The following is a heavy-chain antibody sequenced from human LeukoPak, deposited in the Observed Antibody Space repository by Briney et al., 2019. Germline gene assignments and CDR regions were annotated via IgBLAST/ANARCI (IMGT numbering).Heavy chain of an antibody. Sequence: SETLSLSCTVSGGSVGSYYWSWIRQSPGKGLEWIGYIYYGGSANYNPSLKSRAIISIDRSKNQFSLKLSSLTAADTAVYYCARHGSSYSFDYWGQGTLVTVSS. CDR2: IYYGGSA. CDR1: GGSVGSYY. V-gene: IGHV4-59*08. J-gene: IGHJ4*02. CDR3: ARHGSSYSFDY. D-gene: IGHD6-13*01.